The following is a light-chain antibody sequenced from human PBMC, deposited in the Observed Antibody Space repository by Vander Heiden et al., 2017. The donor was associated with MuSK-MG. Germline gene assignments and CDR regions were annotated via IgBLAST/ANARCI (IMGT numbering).Light chain of an antibody. CDR2: SIS. V-gene: IGLV7-43*01. Sequence: QTVVTQEPSLTVSPGGTVTLTCASSTGAVTSGYYPNWFQQKPGQAPRVLIYSISNKHSWTPARFTGSLLGGNAALTLSGVQPEDEAEYYCLLYYGGAWVFGGGTKLTVL. CDR3: LLYYGGAWV. J-gene: IGLJ3*02. CDR1: TGAVTSGYY.